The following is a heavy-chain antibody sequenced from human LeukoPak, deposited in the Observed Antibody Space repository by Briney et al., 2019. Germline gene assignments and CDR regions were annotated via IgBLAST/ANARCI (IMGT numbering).Heavy chain of an antibody. Sequence: ASVEVSCKASGYTFTSYDINWVRQATGQGIEWMGWMNPNSGNTGYAQKFQGRVTITRNTSISTAYMELSSLRSEDTAVYYCARAGLGKGTIFGLVIIPNYYYYYMDVWGKGTTVTVSS. CDR2: MNPNSGNT. CDR1: GYTFTSYD. D-gene: IGHD3-3*01. CDR3: ARAGLGKGTIFGLVIIPNYYYYYMDV. V-gene: IGHV1-8*03. J-gene: IGHJ6*03.